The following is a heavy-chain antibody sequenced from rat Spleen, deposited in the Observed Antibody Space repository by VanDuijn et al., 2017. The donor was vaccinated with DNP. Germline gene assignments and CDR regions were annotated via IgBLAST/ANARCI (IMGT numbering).Heavy chain of an antibody. CDR1: GFTFSNYY. Sequence: EVQLVESGGGLVQPGRSMKLSCAASGFTFSNYYMAWVRQAPTKGLEWVAYITYDGGSTYYRDSVKGRFTISRDHAKSTLYLQMDSLGSEDTATYYCTRRDSSLLLHGFFDYWGQGVMVTVSS. CDR2: ITYDGGST. V-gene: IGHV5-22*01. D-gene: IGHD1-1*01. CDR3: TRRDSSLLLHGFFDY. J-gene: IGHJ2*01.